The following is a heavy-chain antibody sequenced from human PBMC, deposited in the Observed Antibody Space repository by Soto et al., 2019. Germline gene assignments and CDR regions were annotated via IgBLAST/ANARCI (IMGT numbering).Heavy chain of an antibody. Sequence: GGSLRLSCAASGFTFSSYGMHWVRQAPGKGLEWVAVIWYDGSNKYYADSVKGRFTISRDNSKNTLYLQMNSLRAEDTAVYYCATSLWFGELFPFNYWGQGTLVTVSS. CDR2: IWYDGSNK. D-gene: IGHD3-10*01. J-gene: IGHJ4*02. CDR3: ATSLWFGELFPFNY. V-gene: IGHV3-33*01. CDR1: GFTFSSYG.